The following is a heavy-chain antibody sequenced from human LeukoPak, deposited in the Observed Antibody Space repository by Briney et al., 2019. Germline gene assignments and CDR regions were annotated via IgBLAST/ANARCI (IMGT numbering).Heavy chain of an antibody. CDR2: IYSSGST. V-gene: IGHV4-61*02. Sequence: SETLSLTCTVSGGSISSGSYFWSWLRQPAGKGLEWIGRIYSSGSTNYNPSLKSRVTISIDTSKNQFSLKLSSVTAADTALYYCASTQLLTSWFDPWGQGTLVTVSS. D-gene: IGHD2-2*01. J-gene: IGHJ5*02. CDR1: GGSISSGSYF. CDR3: ASTQLLTSWFDP.